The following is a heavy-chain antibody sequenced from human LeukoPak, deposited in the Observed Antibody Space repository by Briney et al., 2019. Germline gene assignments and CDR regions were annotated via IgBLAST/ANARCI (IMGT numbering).Heavy chain of an antibody. V-gene: IGHV3-30*03. Sequence: PGGSLRLSCAASGFTFSSYGMHWVRQAPGKGLEWVAVISYDGSNKYYADSVKGRFTISRDNSKDTLYLQMGSLRPEDTAVYYCARGPSSYFYMDVWGKGTTVTISS. J-gene: IGHJ6*03. CDR2: ISYDGSNK. CDR1: GFTFSSYG. CDR3: ARGPSSYFYMDV.